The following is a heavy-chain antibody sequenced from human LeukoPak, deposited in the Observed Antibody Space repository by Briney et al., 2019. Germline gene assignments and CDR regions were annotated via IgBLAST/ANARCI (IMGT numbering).Heavy chain of an antibody. V-gene: IGHV4-38-2*02. CDR1: GYSISSGYY. CDR3: ARGYSSSWYLLRFDP. CDR2: IYHSGST. J-gene: IGHJ5*02. Sequence: SETLSLTCTVSGYSISSGYYWGWIRQPPGKGLEWIGSIYHSGSTYYNPSLKSRVTISVDTSKNQFSLKLSSVTAADTAVYYCARGYSSSWYLLRFDPWGQGTLVTVSS. D-gene: IGHD6-13*01.